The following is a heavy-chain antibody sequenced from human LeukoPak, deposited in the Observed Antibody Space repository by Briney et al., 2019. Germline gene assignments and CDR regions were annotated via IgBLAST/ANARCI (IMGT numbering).Heavy chain of an antibody. Sequence: PSETLSLTCTVSGGSISTYYWSWIRQPPGKGLEWIGYIYYTGSTTYNPSLRSRVTISVDTSKNQFSLRPNSVTAADTAVYYCARGRGDSRGTSFDYWGQGTLVTVSS. J-gene: IGHJ4*02. CDR2: IYYTGST. CDR1: GGSISTYY. V-gene: IGHV4-59*01. CDR3: ARGRGDSRGTSFDY. D-gene: IGHD3-22*01.